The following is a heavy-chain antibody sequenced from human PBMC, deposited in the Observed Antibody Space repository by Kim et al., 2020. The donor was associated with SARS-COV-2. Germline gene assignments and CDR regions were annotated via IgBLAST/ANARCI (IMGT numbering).Heavy chain of an antibody. J-gene: IGHJ3*02. V-gene: IGHV5-51*01. CDR3: ARRYSSSWLDAFDI. Sequence: PSFQGQVTISADKSISTAYLQWSSLKASDTAMYYCARRYSSSWLDAFDIWGQGTMVTVSS. D-gene: IGHD6-13*01.